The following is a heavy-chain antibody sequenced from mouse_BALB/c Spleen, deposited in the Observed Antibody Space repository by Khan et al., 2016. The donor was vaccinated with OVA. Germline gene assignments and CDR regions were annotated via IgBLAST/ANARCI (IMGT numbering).Heavy chain of an antibody. V-gene: IGHV5-12*02. CDR1: GFTFSDYY. D-gene: IGHD2-3*01. J-gene: IGHJ3*01. Sequence: EVELVESGGGLVQPGGSLKLSCATSGFTFSDYYMYWVRQTPEKRLEWVAYISNRGATTYYPDTLRGRFTISRDNAKNTLYLQSSRLKSEYTAIYYCAREGDDGGLAYWGQGTLVTVSA. CDR3: AREGDDGGLAY. CDR2: ISNRGATT.